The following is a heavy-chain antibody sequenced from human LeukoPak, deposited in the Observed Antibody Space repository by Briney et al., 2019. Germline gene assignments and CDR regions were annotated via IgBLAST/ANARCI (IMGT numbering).Heavy chain of an antibody. J-gene: IGHJ2*01. CDR1: GFTVSSNY. Sequence: HPGGSLRLSCAASGFTVSSNYMSWVRQAPGKGLEWVSVIYSGGSTYYADSVKGRFTISRDNSKNTLYLQMNSLRAEDTAVYYCVSAVALDLWGRGTLVTVSS. CDR2: IYSGGST. V-gene: IGHV3-53*01. D-gene: IGHD6-19*01. CDR3: VSAVALDL.